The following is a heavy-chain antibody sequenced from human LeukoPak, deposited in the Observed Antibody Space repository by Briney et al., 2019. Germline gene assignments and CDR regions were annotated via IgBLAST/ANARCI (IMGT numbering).Heavy chain of an antibody. CDR3: ARVGSDSSGYYGTHFDY. Sequence: PSEPLSLTCTVSGGSISSYYWSWIRQPPGKGLEWIGYIYYSGSTNYNPSLKSRVTISVDTSKNQFSLKLSSVTAADTAVYYCARVGSDSSGYYGTHFDYWGQGTLVTVSS. V-gene: IGHV4-59*01. J-gene: IGHJ4*02. CDR2: IYYSGST. D-gene: IGHD3-22*01. CDR1: GGSISSYY.